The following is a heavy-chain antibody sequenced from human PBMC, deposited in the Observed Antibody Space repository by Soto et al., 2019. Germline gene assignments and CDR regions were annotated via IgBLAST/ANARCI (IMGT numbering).Heavy chain of an antibody. CDR3: TREKFDP. CDR1: GFTFSNAW. Sequence: GGSLRLSCAASGFTFSNAWMHWVRQVPGKGLVWVARVKSDGSSTSYADSVKGRFTISRDNAKNTVYLEMNDLRADDTAVYYCTREKFDPWGQGILVTVSS. J-gene: IGHJ5*02. V-gene: IGHV3-74*01. CDR2: VKSDGSST.